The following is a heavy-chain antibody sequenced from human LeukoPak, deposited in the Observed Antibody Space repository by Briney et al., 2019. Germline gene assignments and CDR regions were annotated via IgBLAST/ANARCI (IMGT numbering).Heavy chain of an antibody. Sequence: ASVKVSCKAFGYTFTGYYMHWVRQAPGQGLEWMGWINPNSGGTNYAQKFQGRVTMTRDTSISTAYMELSRLRSDDTAVYYCVRAGGDYPKVFDYWGQGTLVTVSS. CDR3: VRAGGDYPKVFDY. D-gene: IGHD4-17*01. CDR1: GYTFTGYY. V-gene: IGHV1-2*02. CDR2: INPNSGGT. J-gene: IGHJ4*02.